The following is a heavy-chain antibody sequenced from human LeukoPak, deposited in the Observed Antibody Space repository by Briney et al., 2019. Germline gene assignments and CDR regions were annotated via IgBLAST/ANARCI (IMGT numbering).Heavy chain of an antibody. CDR1: GASISSGTSY. CDR2: VYTSGST. J-gene: IGHJ4*02. D-gene: IGHD6-19*01. V-gene: IGHV4-61*02. CDR3: ARRSVAAPFDY. Sequence: SQTLSLTCTVSGASISSGTSYLNWIRQPAGKRLEWMGRVYTSGSTNYNPSLKSRVTISIDTSKNQFSLKLSSVTAADTAVYYCARRSVAAPFDYWGQGTLVTVSS.